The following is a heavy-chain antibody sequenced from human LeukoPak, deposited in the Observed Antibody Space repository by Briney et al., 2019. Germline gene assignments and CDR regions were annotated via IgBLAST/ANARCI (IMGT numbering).Heavy chain of an antibody. CDR1: GGSFSGYY. D-gene: IGHD6-19*01. V-gene: IGHV4-34*01. Sequence: PSETLSLTCAVYGGSFSGYYWSWIRQPPGKGLEWIGEINHSGSTNYNPSLKSRVTISVDTSKNQFSLKLSSVTAADTAVYYCAGYDSSGFTRYFDYWGQGTLVTVSS. CDR3: AGYDSSGFTRYFDY. J-gene: IGHJ4*02. CDR2: INHSGST.